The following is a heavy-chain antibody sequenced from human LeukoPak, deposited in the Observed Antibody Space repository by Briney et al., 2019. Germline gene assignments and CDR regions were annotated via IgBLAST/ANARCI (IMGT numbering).Heavy chain of an antibody. CDR1: AYTFTGYY. J-gene: IGHJ6*02. V-gene: IGHV1-2*02. CDR3: ARAKDFYSGMDL. CDR2: INPNSGGT. Sequence: ASVKVSCKASAYTFTGYYLHWVRQAPGQGVQWMGWINPNSGGTNYGQDLQGRVTMTRDTSISTGYMELSRLTSDDTAVYYCARAKDFYSGMDLWGQGTTVTVSS.